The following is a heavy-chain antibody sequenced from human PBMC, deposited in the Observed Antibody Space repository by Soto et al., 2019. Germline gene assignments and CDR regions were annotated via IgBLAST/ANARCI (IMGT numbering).Heavy chain of an antibody. CDR2: ISGSGGST. V-gene: IGHV3-23*01. CDR3: VKEFVGDRWYVLDY. J-gene: IGHJ4*02. D-gene: IGHD6-13*01. CDR1: GFTFSSYA. Sequence: GGSLRLSCAASGFTFSSYAMSWVRQGPGKGLQWVSTISGSGGSTYYADSVKGRFTISRDNSKNTLYLQMNSLRAEDTAIYYCVKEFVGDRWYVLDYWGRGSLVPVSS.